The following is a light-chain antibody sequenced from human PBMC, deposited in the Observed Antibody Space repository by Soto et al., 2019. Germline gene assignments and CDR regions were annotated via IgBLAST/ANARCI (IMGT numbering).Light chain of an antibody. CDR2: EVS. CDR3: SSYTSSSTHVV. CDR1: SSDVGGYNY. V-gene: IGLV2-14*01. J-gene: IGLJ2*01. Sequence: QSALTQPASVSGSPGQSITISCTGTSSDVGGYNYVSWDQQHPGKAPKLMIYEVSNRPSGVSNRFSGSKSGNTASLTISGLQAEDEADYYSSSYTSSSTHVVFGGGTKLTVL.